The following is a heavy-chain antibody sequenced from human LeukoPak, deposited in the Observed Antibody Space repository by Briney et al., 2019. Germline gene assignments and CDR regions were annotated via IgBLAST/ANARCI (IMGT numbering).Heavy chain of an antibody. J-gene: IGHJ4*02. CDR2: IYPGDSDT. D-gene: IGHD4-17*01. CDR1: GSRFTSYW. V-gene: IGHV5-51*01. CDR3: ARDTNDYGVYGDY. Sequence: HGESLKISCKGSGSRFTSYWIGWVRQMTGKGLEWTGIIYPGDSDTRYSPCFQGQVTISADKSISAAYLQCSSLKASDTAMYYCARDTNDYGVYGDYWGQGTLVTVS.